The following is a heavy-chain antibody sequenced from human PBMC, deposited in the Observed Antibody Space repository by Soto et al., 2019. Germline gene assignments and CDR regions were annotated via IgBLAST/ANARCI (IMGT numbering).Heavy chain of an antibody. Sequence: GGSLRLSCAASGFTFTSSHMHWVRQAPGKGLEWASSITAGDSSMYYADSVKGRFTISRDIPENALYLQMNSLSAEDTAVYYCAKEIGIAVSGSFDYWGQGIQVTVSS. CDR1: GFTFTSSH. CDR3: AKEIGIAVSGSFDY. V-gene: IGHV3-23*01. CDR2: ITAGDSSM. J-gene: IGHJ4*02. D-gene: IGHD6-19*01.